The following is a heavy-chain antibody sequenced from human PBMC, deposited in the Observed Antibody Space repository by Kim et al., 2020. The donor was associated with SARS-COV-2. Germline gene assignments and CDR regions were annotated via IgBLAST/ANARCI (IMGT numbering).Heavy chain of an antibody. J-gene: IGHJ4*02. V-gene: IGHV1-24*01. Sequence: ASVKVSCKVSGYTLTELSMHWVRQAPGKGLEWMGGFDPEDGETIYAQKFQGRVTMTEDTSTDTAYMELSSLRSEDTAVYCCATDHKKYYYDSSGYKSNYWGQGTLVTVSS. CDR2: FDPEDGET. D-gene: IGHD3-22*01. CDR3: ATDHKKYYYDSSGYKSNY. CDR1: GYTLTELS.